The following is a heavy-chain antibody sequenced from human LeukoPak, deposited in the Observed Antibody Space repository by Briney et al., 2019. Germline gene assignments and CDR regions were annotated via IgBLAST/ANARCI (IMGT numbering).Heavy chain of an antibody. V-gene: IGHV3-11*04. CDR2: ISSSGSTI. Sequence: GALRLSCAASGFTFSDYYMSWIRQAPGKGLEWVSYISSSGSTIYCADSVKGRFTISRDNTKNSLYLQMNSLRAEDTAVYYCARRSYWNDVLDYWGQGTLVTVSS. J-gene: IGHJ4*02. CDR3: ARRSYWNDVLDY. CDR1: GFTFSDYY. D-gene: IGHD1-1*01.